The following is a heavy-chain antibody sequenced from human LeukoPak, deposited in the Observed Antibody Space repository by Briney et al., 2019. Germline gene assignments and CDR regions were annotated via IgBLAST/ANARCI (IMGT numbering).Heavy chain of an antibody. CDR3: ARDLHYFDY. CDR2: IYYSGST. Sequence: PSETLSLTCTVSGGSVSSGSYYWSWTRQPPGKGLEWIGYIYYSGSTNYNPSLKSRVTISVDTSTNQFSLKLSSVTAADTAVYYCARDLHYFDYWGQGTLVTVSS. J-gene: IGHJ4*02. CDR1: GGSVSSGSYY. V-gene: IGHV4-61*01.